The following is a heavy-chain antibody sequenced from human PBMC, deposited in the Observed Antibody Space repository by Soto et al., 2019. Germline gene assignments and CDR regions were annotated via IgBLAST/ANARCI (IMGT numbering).Heavy chain of an antibody. V-gene: IGHV3-30-3*01. CDR1: GFTFSSYA. D-gene: IGHD2-15*01. CDR3: AREGYCSGGSCRPFDY. Sequence: GGSLRLSCAASGFTFSSYAMHWVRQAPGKGLEWVAVISYDGSNKYYADSVKGRFTISRDNSKNTLYLQMNSLRAEDTAVYYCAREGYCSGGSCRPFDYWGQGTLVTVSS. J-gene: IGHJ4*02. CDR2: ISYDGSNK.